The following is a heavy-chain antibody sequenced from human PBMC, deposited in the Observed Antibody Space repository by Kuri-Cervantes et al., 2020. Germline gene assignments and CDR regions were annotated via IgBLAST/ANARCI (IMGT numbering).Heavy chain of an antibody. CDR2: ISYDGNDK. CDR1: GFTFSSYA. Sequence: GESLKISCAASGFTFSSYAMHWVRQAPGKGLEWVAVISYDGNDKYSTDSVKGRFTISRDNSKNTLYPQMNSLRAEDTAVYYCAREMIVVVRRGCFDYWGQGTLVTVSS. CDR3: AREMIVVVRRGCFDY. J-gene: IGHJ4*02. D-gene: IGHD3-22*01. V-gene: IGHV3-30*03.